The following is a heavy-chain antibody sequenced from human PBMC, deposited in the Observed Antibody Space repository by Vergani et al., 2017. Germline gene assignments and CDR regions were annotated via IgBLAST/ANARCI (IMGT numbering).Heavy chain of an antibody. J-gene: IGHJ4*02. CDR2: ISSSGSTI. Sequence: VQLVESGGGVVQPGRSLRLSCAASGFTFSSYAMHWVRQAPGKGLEWVSYISSSGSTIYYADSVKGRFTISRDNAKNSLYLQMNSLRAEDTAVYYCASQMVRGVFFDYWGQGTLVTVSS. D-gene: IGHD3-10*01. V-gene: IGHV3-48*04. CDR1: GFTFSSYA. CDR3: ASQMVRGVFFDY.